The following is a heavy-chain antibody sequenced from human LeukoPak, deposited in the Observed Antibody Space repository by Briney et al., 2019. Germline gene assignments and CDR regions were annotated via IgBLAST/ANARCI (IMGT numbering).Heavy chain of an antibody. CDR2: IFYSGST. D-gene: IGHD6-13*01. Sequence: PSETLSLTCTVSGGSISSSSYYWGWIRQSPGKGLEWIGSIFYSGSTYYNPSLKSRVTISGDTSKNRFSLKLNSVTAADTAVYYCARENPRSSSLDFWGQGTLVTVSS. V-gene: IGHV4-39*07. J-gene: IGHJ4*02. CDR1: GGSISSSSYY. CDR3: ARENPRSSSLDF.